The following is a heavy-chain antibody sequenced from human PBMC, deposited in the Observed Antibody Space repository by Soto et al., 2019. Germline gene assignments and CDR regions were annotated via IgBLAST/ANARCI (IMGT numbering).Heavy chain of an antibody. CDR1: GFTFSSYA. D-gene: IGHD3-16*01. CDR2: ITMSGGNT. Sequence: EVQLLESGGGLVQPGGSLRLSCAASGFTFSSYAMSWVRQAPGKGLEWVSSITMSGGNTYYADSVKGRFTISRDNSKNTVYLLMNSLKAEDTAVYYCTTVGDDSYFDHWGQGTLVTVSS. J-gene: IGHJ4*02. CDR3: TTVGDDSYFDH. V-gene: IGHV3-23*01.